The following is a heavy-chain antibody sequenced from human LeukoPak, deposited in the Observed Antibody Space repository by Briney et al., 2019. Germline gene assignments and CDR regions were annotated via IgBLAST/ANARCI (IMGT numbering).Heavy chain of an antibody. CDR3: ARHITARTLDY. CDR2: IYYSGST. CDR1: GGSISSGSYY. D-gene: IGHD3-16*01. J-gene: IGHJ4*02. V-gene: IGHV4-61*01. Sequence: PSETLSLTCTVSGGSISSGSYYWSWIRQPPGKGLEWIGYIYYSGSTNYNPSLKSRVTISVDTSKNQFSLKLSSVTAADTAVYYCARHITARTLDYWGQGTLVTVSS.